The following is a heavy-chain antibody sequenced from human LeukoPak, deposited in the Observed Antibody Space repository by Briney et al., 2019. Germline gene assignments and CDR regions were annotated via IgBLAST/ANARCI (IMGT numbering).Heavy chain of an antibody. CDR2: ISAYNGNT. CDR1: GYTFTSYG. D-gene: IGHD2-21*01. V-gene: IGHV1-18*01. CDR3: ARDFPYSLLDAFDI. Sequence: ASVKVSCKASGYTFTSYGISWVRQAPGQGLEWMGWISAYNGNTNYAQKLQGRGTMTTDTSTSTAYMELRSLRSDDTAVYYCARDFPYSLLDAFDIWGQGTMVTASS. J-gene: IGHJ3*02.